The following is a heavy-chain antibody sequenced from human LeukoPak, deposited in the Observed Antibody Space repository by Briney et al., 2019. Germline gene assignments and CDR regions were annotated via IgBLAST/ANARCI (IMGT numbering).Heavy chain of an antibody. CDR3: ATYTHWVAGDV. V-gene: IGHV3-7*01. CDR2: MNQDGSAK. J-gene: IGHJ6*02. Sequence: GGSLRLSCAASGFTFSDSWMSWVRQAPGKGLERVANMNQDGSAKGYVDSVKGRFTISRDNARNSLYLQMSSLRPEDTAVYYCATYTHWVAGDVWGQGTTVTVSS. D-gene: IGHD3-16*01. CDR1: GFTFSDSW.